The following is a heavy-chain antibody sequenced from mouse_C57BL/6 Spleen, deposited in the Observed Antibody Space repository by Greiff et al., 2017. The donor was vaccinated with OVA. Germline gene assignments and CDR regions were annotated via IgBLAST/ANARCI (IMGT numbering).Heavy chain of an antibody. CDR2: ISDGGSYT. CDR3: ARDPYYAMDY. J-gene: IGHJ4*01. Sequence: EVQLVESGGGFVKPGGSLKLSCAASGFTFSSYAMSWVRPTPEKRLEWVATISDGGSYTYYPDNVKGRFTISRDNAKNNLYLQMSHLKSEDTAMYYCARDPYYAMDYWGQGTSVTVSS. CDR1: GFTFSSYA. V-gene: IGHV5-4*01.